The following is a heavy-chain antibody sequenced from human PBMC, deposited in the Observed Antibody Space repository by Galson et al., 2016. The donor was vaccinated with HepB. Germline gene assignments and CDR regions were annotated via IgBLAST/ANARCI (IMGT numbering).Heavy chain of an antibody. V-gene: IGHV1-18*04. D-gene: IGHD3-16*01. CDR1: GYTFSNYG. J-gene: IGHJ4*02. CDR2: ISGHNGNT. CDR3: ARVWAEVFTNADN. Sequence: SVKVSCKASGYTFSNYGITWVRQVPGQGLEWMGWISGHNGNTVYAQKFQGRVTVTTDTSTSTAFMEMRSLRSDDTAVYYCARVWAEVFTNADNWGQGTLVTVTS.